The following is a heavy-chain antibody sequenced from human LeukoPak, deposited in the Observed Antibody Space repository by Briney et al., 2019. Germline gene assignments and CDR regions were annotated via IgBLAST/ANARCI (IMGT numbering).Heavy chain of an antibody. Sequence: SETLSLTCTVSGGSISSNSYYWSWIRQPAGKGLEWIGRIYTSGSTNYNPSLKSRVTISVDTSKNQFSLKLSSVTAADTAVYYCAREPSPPYYYDSSSYYYYYMDVWGKGTTVTVSS. CDR2: IYTSGST. CDR1: GGSISSNSYY. CDR3: AREPSPPYYYDSSSYYYYYMDV. J-gene: IGHJ6*03. V-gene: IGHV4-61*02. D-gene: IGHD3-22*01.